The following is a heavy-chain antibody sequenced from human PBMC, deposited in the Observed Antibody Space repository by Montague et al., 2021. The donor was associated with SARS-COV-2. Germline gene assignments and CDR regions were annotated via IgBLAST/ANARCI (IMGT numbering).Heavy chain of an antibody. CDR3: ARQLAGFWSGYFDY. J-gene: IGHJ4*02. CDR2: MYTSGSN. CDR1: GGSISSGSYY. Sequence: TLSLTCTVSGGSISSGSYYWSWIRQPAGKGLEWIGRMYTSGSNNYNPSLKSRVTISVDTSKNQFSLKLSSVTAADTAVYYCARQLAGFWSGYFDYWGQGTLVTVSS. V-gene: IGHV4-61*02. D-gene: IGHD3-3*01.